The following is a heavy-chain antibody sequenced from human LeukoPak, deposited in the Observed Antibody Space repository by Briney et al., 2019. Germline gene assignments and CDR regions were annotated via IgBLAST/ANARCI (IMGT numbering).Heavy chain of an antibody. V-gene: IGHV3-73*01. Sequence: GGSLRLSCAASGVTFSGSAMHWGREAAGKGLEWVGRIRSKANSYATAYAASVKGRFTISRDDSKNTAYLQMNSLKTEDTAVYYCTRIRSTEGYWGQGTLVTVSS. CDR2: IRSKANSYAT. J-gene: IGHJ4*02. CDR1: GVTFSGSA. D-gene: IGHD4-17*01. CDR3: TRIRSTEGY.